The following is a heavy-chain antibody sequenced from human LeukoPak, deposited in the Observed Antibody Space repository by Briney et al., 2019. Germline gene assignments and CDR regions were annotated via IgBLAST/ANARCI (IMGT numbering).Heavy chain of an antibody. V-gene: IGHV4-4*07. CDR2: IYTSGST. J-gene: IGHJ5*02. D-gene: IGHD3-9*01. CDR1: GGSISSYY. CDR3: ARDLSGSRNNWFDP. Sequence: PSETLSLTCTVSGGSISSYYWSWIRQPAGKGLEWIGRIYTSGSTNYNPSLKSRVTMSVDTSKNQFPLKLSSVTAADTAVYYCARDLSGSRNNWFDPWGQGTLVTVSS.